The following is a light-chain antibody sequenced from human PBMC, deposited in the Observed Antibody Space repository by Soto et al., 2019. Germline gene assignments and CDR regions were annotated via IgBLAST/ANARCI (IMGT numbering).Light chain of an antibody. CDR3: AAWDDSLNGRV. V-gene: IGLV1-44*01. CDR1: SSNIGRYV. CDR2: NNN. Sequence: QAVLTQSPSASGTPGQRVTISCSGSSSNIGRYVVNWYQQLPGTAPKLLIYNNNQRPSGVPDRFSGSKSGTSASLAISGLQSEDEADYYCAAWDDSLNGRVFGGGTKLTVL. J-gene: IGLJ3*02.